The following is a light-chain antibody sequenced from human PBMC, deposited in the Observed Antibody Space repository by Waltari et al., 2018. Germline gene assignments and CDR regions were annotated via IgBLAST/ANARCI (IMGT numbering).Light chain of an antibody. CDR3: MQARQTPWT. J-gene: IGKJ1*01. CDR2: LVS. CDR1: QSLLHSSGYTL. V-gene: IGKV2-28*01. Sequence: VMTQSPLSLPVSPGEPASISCGSRQSLLHSSGYTLLDLYLQKPGQSPQLLIYLVSNRAAGVPDRFSGSGSGTDFTLKISRVEAEDVGVYYCMQARQTPWTFGQGTKVEIK.